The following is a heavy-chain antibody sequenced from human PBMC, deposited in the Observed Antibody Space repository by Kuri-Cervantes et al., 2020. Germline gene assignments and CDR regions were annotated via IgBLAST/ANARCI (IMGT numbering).Heavy chain of an antibody. CDR1: GFTVSSNY. V-gene: IGHV3-74*01. Sequence: GESLKISCAASGFTVSSNYMSWVRQAPGKGLEWVSRINSDGSSTSYADSVKGRFTISRDNAKNTLYLQMNSLRAEDTAVYYCASLGDCYNCNRDYWGQGTLVTVSS. J-gene: IGHJ4*02. D-gene: IGHD2-21*02. CDR3: ASLGDCYNCNRDY. CDR2: INSDGSST.